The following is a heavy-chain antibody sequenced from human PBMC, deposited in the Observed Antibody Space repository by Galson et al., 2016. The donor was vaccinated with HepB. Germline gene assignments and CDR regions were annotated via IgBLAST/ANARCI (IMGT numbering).Heavy chain of an antibody. CDR1: GFTFSTYA. CDR3: ARPPHFDY. J-gene: IGHJ4*02. V-gene: IGHV3-30*11. CDR2: IPKDGTIQ. Sequence: SLRLSCATSGFTFSTYAMHWVRQVPGEGLQWVSSIPKDGTIQYYADSVRGRFTISRDNSKSTVYLQMNNLKVEDTAIYYCARPPHFDYWGQGTLVTVSS.